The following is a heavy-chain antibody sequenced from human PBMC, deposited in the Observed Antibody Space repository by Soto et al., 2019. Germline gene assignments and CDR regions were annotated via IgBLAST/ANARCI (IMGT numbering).Heavy chain of an antibody. J-gene: IGHJ6*02. CDR3: ARDGSWPYYYYGMDV. Sequence: QVQLVQSGDEVKKPRASVKVSCKASGYTFTTYGISWVRQAPGQGLEWMGWISAYNGDTKYAQNVQDRVSMTTDTPTRTACMELRSLRSDESAVYYCARDGSWPYYYYGMDVWGQGTTVTVSS. V-gene: IGHV1-18*01. CDR1: GYTFTTYG. D-gene: IGHD6-13*01. CDR2: ISAYNGDT.